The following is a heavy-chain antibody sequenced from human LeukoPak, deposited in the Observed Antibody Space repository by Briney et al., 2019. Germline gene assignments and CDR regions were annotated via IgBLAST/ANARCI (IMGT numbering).Heavy chain of an antibody. CDR3: AKAMVMVVAGGNFDY. CDR1: GFTCDDYA. J-gene: IGHJ4*02. Sequence: GGSLRLSCGASGFTCDDYAMHWVRRAPGKGLEWVSGISWNSGSIGYADSVKGRFTISRDNAKNSLYLQMNSLRAEDTALYYCAKAMVMVVAGGNFDYWGQGALVTVSS. CDR2: ISWNSGSI. D-gene: IGHD2-15*01. V-gene: IGHV3-9*01.